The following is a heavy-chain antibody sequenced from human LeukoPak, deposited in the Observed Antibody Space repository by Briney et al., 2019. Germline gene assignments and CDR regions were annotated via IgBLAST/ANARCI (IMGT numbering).Heavy chain of an antibody. D-gene: IGHD3-3*01. V-gene: IGHV3-7*01. CDR1: GFTFSSYW. J-gene: IGHJ4*02. CDR2: IKQDGSEK. Sequence: GGSLRLSCAASGFTFSSYWMSWVRQAPGKGLEWVANIKQDGSEKYYVDSVKGRFTISRDDAKNSLYLQMNSLRAEDTAVYYCARDSTGMSTFGVVIGYYFDYWGQGTLVTVSS. CDR3: ARDSTGMSTFGVVIGYYFDY.